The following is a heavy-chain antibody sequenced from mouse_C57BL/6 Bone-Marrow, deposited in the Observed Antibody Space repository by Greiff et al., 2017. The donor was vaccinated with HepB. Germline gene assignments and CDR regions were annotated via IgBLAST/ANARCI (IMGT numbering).Heavy chain of an antibody. J-gene: IGHJ4*01. D-gene: IGHD2-4*01. Sequence: DVHLVESEGGLVQPGSSMKLSCTASGFTFSDYYMAWVRQVPEKGLEWVANINYDGSSTYYLDSLKSRFIISRDNAKNILYLQMSSLKSEDTATYYCARDGDYGGAMDYWGQGTSVTVSS. CDR3: ARDGDYGGAMDY. CDR2: INYDGSST. CDR1: GFTFSDYY. V-gene: IGHV5-16*01.